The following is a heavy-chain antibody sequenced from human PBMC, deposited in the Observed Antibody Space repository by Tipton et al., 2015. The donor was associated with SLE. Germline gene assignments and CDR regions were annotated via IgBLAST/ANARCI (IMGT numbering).Heavy chain of an antibody. J-gene: IGHJ2*01. V-gene: IGHV4-31*03. Sequence: TLSLTCTVSSGSISSGGYYWSWIRQHPGKGLEWIGYIYYSGSTYYNPSLKSRVTISVDTSKNQFSLKLNSVTAADTAVYYCARDLRSEVWFGDPWYFDLWGRGTLVTVSS. CDR2: IYYSGST. D-gene: IGHD3-10*01. CDR1: SGSISSGGYY. CDR3: ARDLRSEVWFGDPWYFDL.